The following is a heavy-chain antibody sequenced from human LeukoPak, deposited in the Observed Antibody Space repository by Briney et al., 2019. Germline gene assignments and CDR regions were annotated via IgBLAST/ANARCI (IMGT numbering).Heavy chain of an antibody. V-gene: IGHV4-39*07. CDR3: VVLPAH. Sequence: PSQTLSLTCTVSGGSISSGGYYWGWIRQPPGKGLEWIGSLYQSGTSYHNPSLKSRVTISVDTSRSQFSLKLNSVTAADTAVYYCVVLPAHWGQGTLVTVSS. J-gene: IGHJ4*02. CDR2: LYQSGTS. D-gene: IGHD3-16*02. CDR1: GGSISSGGYY.